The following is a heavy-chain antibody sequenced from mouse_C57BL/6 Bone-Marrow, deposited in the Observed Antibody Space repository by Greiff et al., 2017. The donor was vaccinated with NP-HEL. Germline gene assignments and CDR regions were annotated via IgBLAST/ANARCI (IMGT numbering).Heavy chain of an antibody. CDR2: FHPGSGSI. Sequence: QVQLQQPGAELVKPGASVKLSCKASGYTFPNYSMHWVKQRSGQGLEWIGLFHPGSGSINYNEKFKDKATLTVDKSSSTVYMELSRLTSEDSAVYYCARESSVVATLYWYFDVWGTGTTVTVSS. D-gene: IGHD1-1*01. CDR1: GYTFPNYS. V-gene: IGHV1-62-2*01. CDR3: ARESSVVATLYWYFDV. J-gene: IGHJ1*03.